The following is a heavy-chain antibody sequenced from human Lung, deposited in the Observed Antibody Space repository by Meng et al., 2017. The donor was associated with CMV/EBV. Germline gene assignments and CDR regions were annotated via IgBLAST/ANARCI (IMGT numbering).Heavy chain of an antibody. CDR2: ITASGGST. D-gene: IGHD6-13*01. V-gene: IGHV3-23*01. Sequence: GESXKISCAASEFSFSNYAMSWVRQAPGRGLAWVSAITASGGSTYYADSVKGRFTVSRDNSKNTLYLQMNSLRAEDTALYYCAKAFSASWYREYYDDWG. J-gene: IGHJ4*01. CDR1: EFSFSNYA. CDR3: AKAFSASWYREYYDD.